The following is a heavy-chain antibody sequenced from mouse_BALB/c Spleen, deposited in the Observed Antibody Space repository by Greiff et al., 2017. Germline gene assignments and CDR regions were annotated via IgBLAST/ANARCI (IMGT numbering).Heavy chain of an antibody. J-gene: IGHJ2*01. CDR3: ARGELLFDY. D-gene: IGHD2-1*01. CDR1: GYSITSGYY. V-gene: IGHV3-6*02. Sequence: EVHLVESGPGLVKPSQSLSLTCSVTGYSITSGYYWNWIRQFPGNKLEWMGYISYDGSNNYNPSLKNRISITRDTSKNQFFLKLNSVTTEDTATYYCARGELLFDYWGQGTTLTVSS. CDR2: ISYDGSN.